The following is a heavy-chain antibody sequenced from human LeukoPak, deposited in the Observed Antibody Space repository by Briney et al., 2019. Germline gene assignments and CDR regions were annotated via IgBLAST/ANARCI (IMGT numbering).Heavy chain of an antibody. Sequence: PGGSLRLSCAASGFTFSSYSMNWVRQAPGKGLEWVSSISSSSSYIYYADSVKGRFTISRDNAKNSLYLQMNSLRAEDTAVYYCAIAGAKYSSSPYYFDYWGQGTLVTVSS. CDR1: GFTFSSYS. V-gene: IGHV3-21*01. CDR2: ISSSSSYI. J-gene: IGHJ4*02. CDR3: AIAGAKYSSSPYYFDY. D-gene: IGHD6-6*01.